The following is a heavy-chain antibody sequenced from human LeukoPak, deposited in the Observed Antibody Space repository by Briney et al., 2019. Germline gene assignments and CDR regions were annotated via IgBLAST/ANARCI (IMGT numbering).Heavy chain of an antibody. D-gene: IGHD6-19*01. CDR3: ARDSALAQAVMFDY. CDR2: IDHSGST. Sequence: PSETLSLTCSVSDDSITIYYWTWIRQPPGKGLEWTGSIDHSGSTYYNPSLKSRITISVDTSKNQFSLKLSSVTAADTAVYYCARDSALAQAVMFDYWGQGTLVTVSS. J-gene: IGHJ4*02. CDR1: DDSITIYY. V-gene: IGHV4-38-2*02.